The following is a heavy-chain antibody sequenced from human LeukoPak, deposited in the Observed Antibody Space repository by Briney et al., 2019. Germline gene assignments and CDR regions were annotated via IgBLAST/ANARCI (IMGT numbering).Heavy chain of an antibody. Sequence: SETLSLACTVSGGSISSGGYYWSWIRQHPGKGLEWIGYIYYSGSTYYNPSLKSRVTISVDTSKNQFSLHLSSVTPDDTAVYYCAGGYAFDVWGQGTMVTVSS. CDR3: AGGYAFDV. V-gene: IGHV4-31*03. CDR2: IYYSGST. CDR1: GGSISSGGYY. J-gene: IGHJ3*01.